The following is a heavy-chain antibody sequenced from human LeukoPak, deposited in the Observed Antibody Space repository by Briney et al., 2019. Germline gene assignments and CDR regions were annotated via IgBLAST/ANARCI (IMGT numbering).Heavy chain of an antibody. V-gene: IGHV5-51*01. D-gene: IGHD5-18*01. J-gene: IGHJ5*02. CDR2: IYPGDSDT. CDR1: GYTFTNYW. Sequence: GESLKISCKSSGYTFTNYWIGWVRQMPGKGLEWMGIIYPGDSDTRYSPSFQGQVTISADKSISTAYLQWSSLKASDTAMYYCARHPHVDTAISWGQGTLVTVSS. CDR3: ARHPHVDTAIS.